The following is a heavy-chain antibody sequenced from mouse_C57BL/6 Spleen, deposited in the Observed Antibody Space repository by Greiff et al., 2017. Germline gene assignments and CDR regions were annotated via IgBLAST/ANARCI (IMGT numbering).Heavy chain of an antibody. CDR1: GFTFSSYA. D-gene: IGHD3-3*01. Sequence: EVKLMESGGGLVKPGGSLKLSCAASGFTFSSYAMSWVRQTPEKRLEWVATISDGGSYTYYPDNVKGRFTISRDNAKNNLYLQMSHLKSEDTAMYYCARAGWLGGYFDVWGTGTTVTVSS. CDR3: ARAGWLGGYFDV. J-gene: IGHJ1*03. CDR2: ISDGGSYT. V-gene: IGHV5-4*03.